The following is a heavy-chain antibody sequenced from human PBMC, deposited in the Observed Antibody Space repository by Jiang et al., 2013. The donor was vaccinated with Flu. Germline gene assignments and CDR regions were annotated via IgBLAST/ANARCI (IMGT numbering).Heavy chain of an antibody. Sequence: GLVKPSQTLSLTCTVSGGSISSGGYYWSWIRQHPGKGLEWIGYIYYSGSTYYNPSLKSRVTISVDTSKNQFSLKLSSVTAADTAVYYCARGRDERSLSNWFDPWGQGTLVTVSS. V-gene: IGHV4-31*03. CDR3: ARGRDERSLSNWFDP. CDR1: GGSISSGGYY. D-gene: IGHD1-26*01. CDR2: IYYSGST. J-gene: IGHJ5*02.